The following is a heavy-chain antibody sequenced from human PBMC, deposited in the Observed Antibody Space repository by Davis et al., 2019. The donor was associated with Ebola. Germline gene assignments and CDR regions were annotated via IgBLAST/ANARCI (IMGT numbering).Heavy chain of an antibody. CDR1: GGSISSSY. D-gene: IGHD3-3*01. V-gene: IGHV4-59*01. CDR3: ARGGDFGVDNWFDP. Sequence: GSLRPSCTVSGGSISSSYWTWICQPPGKGLEWIGYIYYSGSTNYNPSLKSRVTISVDTSKNQFSLKLSSVTAADTAVYYCARGGDFGVDNWFDPWGQGTLVTVSS. CDR2: IYYSGST. J-gene: IGHJ5*02.